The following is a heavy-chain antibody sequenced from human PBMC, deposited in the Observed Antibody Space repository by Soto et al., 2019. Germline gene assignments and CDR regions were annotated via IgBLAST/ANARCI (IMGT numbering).Heavy chain of an antibody. CDR2: IIPILGIA. Sequence: QVQLVQSGAEVKKPGSSVKVSCKASGGTFSSYTISWVRQAPGQGLEWMGRIIPILGIANYAQKFQVRVTITADKSTSTAYMELSSLRSEDTAVYYCAREGQLVPQFDYWGQGTLVTVSS. J-gene: IGHJ4*02. D-gene: IGHD6-6*01. CDR3: AREGQLVPQFDY. V-gene: IGHV1-69*08. CDR1: GGTFSSYT.